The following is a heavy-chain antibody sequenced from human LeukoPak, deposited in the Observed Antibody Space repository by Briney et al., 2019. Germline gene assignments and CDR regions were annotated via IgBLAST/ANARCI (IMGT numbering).Heavy chain of an antibody. J-gene: IGHJ4*02. CDR3: ARSRYSSGWYAADY. Sequence: PSGTLSLTCTVSGGSVSSGSYYWSWLRQPPGKGLEWIGYIYYSGSTNYNPSLKSRVTISVDTSKNQFSLKLSSVTAADTAVYYCARSRYSSGWYAADYWGQGTLVTVSS. V-gene: IGHV4-61*01. CDR2: IYYSGST. D-gene: IGHD6-19*01. CDR1: GGSVSSGSYY.